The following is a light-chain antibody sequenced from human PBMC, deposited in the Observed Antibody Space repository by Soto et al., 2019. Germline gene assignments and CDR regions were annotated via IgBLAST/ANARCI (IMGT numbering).Light chain of an antibody. V-gene: IGLV2-14*03. CDR1: SIDIGTYNF. CDR2: DVS. Sequence: QSALTQPASVSGSPGQSITISCTGTSIDIGTYNFVSWYQQHPGKAPQLLIYDVSFRPSGVSDRFSGSKSGSTASLTISGLQSKDEANYFCSSYAASSAVVFGGGTKVTVL. CDR3: SSYAASSAVV. J-gene: IGLJ2*01.